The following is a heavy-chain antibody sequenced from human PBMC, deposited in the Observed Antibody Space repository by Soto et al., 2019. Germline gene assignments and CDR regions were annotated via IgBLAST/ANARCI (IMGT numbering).Heavy chain of an antibody. D-gene: IGHD2-15*01. J-gene: IGHJ3*02. CDR1: GYTFTSYD. CDR2: MNPNSGNT. V-gene: IGHV1-8*01. CDR3: ARGRSVVDLVDI. Sequence: QVQLVQSGAEVKKPGASVKVSCKASGYTFTSYDISWVRQATGQGLEWMGRMNPNSGNTGYAKKFQGRVTMTRNTTISTAYMELSSLGSEDTAVYYCARGRSVVDLVDIWRQGTMVTVSS.